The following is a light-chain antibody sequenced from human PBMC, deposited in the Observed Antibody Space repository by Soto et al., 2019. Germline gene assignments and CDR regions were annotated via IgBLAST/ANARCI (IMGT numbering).Light chain of an antibody. Sequence: FMLTQPHSVSESPGKTVTISCTRSSGSITSNYVQWYQQRPGSAPTTVISEDNQRPSGVPDRFSGSIDSSSNSASLTISGLKTEDEADYYCQSYDSSNVVFGGGTQLTVL. J-gene: IGLJ2*01. CDR3: QSYDSSNVV. CDR1: SGSITSNY. CDR2: EDN. V-gene: IGLV6-57*04.